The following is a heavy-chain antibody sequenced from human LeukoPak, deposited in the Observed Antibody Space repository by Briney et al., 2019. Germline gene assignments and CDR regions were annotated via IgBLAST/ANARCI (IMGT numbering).Heavy chain of an antibody. CDR1: GGTFSSYA. CDR3: AGDLDYYGSGSYS. CDR2: IIPIFDTA. Sequence: ASVKVSCKASGGTFSSYAISWVRQAPGQGLEWMGGIIPIFDTANYAQKFQGRVTITADKSTSTAYMELSSLRSDDTAVYYCAGDLDYYGSGSYSWGQGTLVTVSS. V-gene: IGHV1-69*06. D-gene: IGHD3-10*01. J-gene: IGHJ5*02.